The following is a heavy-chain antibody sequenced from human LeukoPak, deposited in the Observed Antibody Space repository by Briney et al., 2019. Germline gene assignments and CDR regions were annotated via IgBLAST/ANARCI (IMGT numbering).Heavy chain of an antibody. D-gene: IGHD5-18*01. V-gene: IGHV3-7*01. CDR1: GFTFSSYW. CDR3: ARELWPADP. CDR2: IKLDGSEK. J-gene: IGHJ5*02. Sequence: GGSLRLSCAASGFTFSSYWMGWVRQAPGKGLEWVANIKLDGSEKHYVESVKGRFTISRDNAKSPLYLQMNSLRAEDTAVYYCARELWPADPWGQGTLVAVSS.